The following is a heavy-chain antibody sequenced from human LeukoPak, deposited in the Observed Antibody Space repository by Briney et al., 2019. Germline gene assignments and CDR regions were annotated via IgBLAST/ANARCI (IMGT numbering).Heavy chain of an antibody. J-gene: IGHJ4*02. D-gene: IGHD6-13*01. CDR1: GFTFSSYG. CDR3: AKDMYSSSWYYFDY. Sequence: GGSLRLSCAASGFTFSSYGMHWVRQALGKGLEWVAVISYDGSNKYYADSVKGRFTISRDNSKNTLYLQMNSLRAEDTAVYYCAKDMYSSSWYYFDYWGQGTLVTVSS. CDR2: ISYDGSNK. V-gene: IGHV3-30*18.